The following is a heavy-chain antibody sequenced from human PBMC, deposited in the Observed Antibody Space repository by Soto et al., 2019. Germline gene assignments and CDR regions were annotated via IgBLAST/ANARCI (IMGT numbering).Heavy chain of an antibody. CDR1: GDSISNAAYY. CDR3: ARESAGGSYLSHFDY. J-gene: IGHJ4*02. V-gene: IGHV3-11*04. CDR2: ISSSSSTI. Sequence: LSLTCTVSGDSISNAAYYWGWIRQPPGKGLEWVSYISSSSSTIYYADSVKGRFTISRDNAKNSLYLQMNSLRAEDTAVYYCARESAGGSYLSHFDYWGQGTLVTVSS. D-gene: IGHD1-26*01.